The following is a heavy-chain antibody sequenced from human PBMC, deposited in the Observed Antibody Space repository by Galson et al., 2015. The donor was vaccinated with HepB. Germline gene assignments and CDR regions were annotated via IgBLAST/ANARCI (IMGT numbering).Heavy chain of an antibody. J-gene: IGHJ5*02. CDR1: GFIFRHHA. D-gene: IGHD3-16*01. CDR2: INGRGSTR. V-gene: IGHV3-23*01. Sequence: SLRLSCAGSGFIFRHHAMAWIRQAPGKGLEWVSGINGRGSTRSYSDAVRGRFSISRDNSKDTVFLQMDNLRAEDTAVYYCVKESSWFGGDWFDPWGQGALVTVS. CDR3: VKESSWFGGDWFDP.